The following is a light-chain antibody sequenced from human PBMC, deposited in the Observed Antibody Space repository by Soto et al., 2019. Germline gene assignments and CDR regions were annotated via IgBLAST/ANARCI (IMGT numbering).Light chain of an antibody. CDR3: ASYTSISTVV. CDR2: EVS. V-gene: IGLV2-14*01. Sequence: QSALTQPASVSGSPGQSITISCTGTSNDVGGFNYVSWYQQRPGKAPKLIIYEVSKRPSGVSNRFSASKSGNTASLTISGLQAEDEGDYYCASYTSISTVVFGGGTKLTVL. CDR1: SNDVGGFNY. J-gene: IGLJ3*02.